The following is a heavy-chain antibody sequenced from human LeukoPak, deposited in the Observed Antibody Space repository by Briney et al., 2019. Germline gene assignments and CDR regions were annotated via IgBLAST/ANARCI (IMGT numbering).Heavy chain of an antibody. V-gene: IGHV4-4*07. CDR3: ARHYRCSSTSCHPVVQH. D-gene: IGHD2-2*01. J-gene: IGHJ1*01. CDR2: IYTSGST. CDR1: GGSISSYY. Sequence: SETLSLTCTVSGGSISSYYWSWIRQPAGKGLEWIGRIYTSGSTNYNPSLKSRVTISVDTSKNQFSLKLSSVTAADTAVYYCARHYRCSSTSCHPVVQHWGQGTLVTVSS.